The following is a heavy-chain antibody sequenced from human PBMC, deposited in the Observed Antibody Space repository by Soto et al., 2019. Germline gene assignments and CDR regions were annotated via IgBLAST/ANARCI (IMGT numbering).Heavy chain of an antibody. CDR3: ATIAVAGNFDY. Sequence: DSVKASCKASGYTFTSYAMHWVRQAPGQRLEWMGWINAGNGNTKYSQKFQGRVTTTRDTSASTAYMELSSLRSEDTAVYYCATIAVAGNFDYWGQGTLVTVSS. CDR2: INAGNGNT. J-gene: IGHJ4*02. CDR1: GYTFTSYA. D-gene: IGHD6-19*01. V-gene: IGHV1-3*01.